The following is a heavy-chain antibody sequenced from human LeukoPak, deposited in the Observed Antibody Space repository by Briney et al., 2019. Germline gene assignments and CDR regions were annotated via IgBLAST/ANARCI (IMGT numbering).Heavy chain of an antibody. CDR1: GFIFSSDY. Sequence: GGSLRLSCAASGFIFSSDYMSWVRQAPGKGLEWVSGFYTGGTTDCVNSVRGRFTMSRDNSKNTLFLQMNSLRAEDTAVYYCARGPLPSTRAFDIWGQGTLVTVSS. J-gene: IGHJ3*02. V-gene: IGHV3-53*01. CDR2: FYTGGTT. CDR3: ARGPLPSTRAFDI.